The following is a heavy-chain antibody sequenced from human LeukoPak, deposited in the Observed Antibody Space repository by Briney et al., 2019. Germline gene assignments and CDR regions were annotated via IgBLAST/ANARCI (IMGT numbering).Heavy chain of an antibody. V-gene: IGHV4-59*01. CDR3: ARSYSNTGYYYYGMAV. J-gene: IGHJ6*02. D-gene: IGHD3-9*01. Sequence: PSETLSLTCTVSGGSISRYYWSWIRQPPGQGLEWIAYIYYSGTSNYKPSLKSRVTISLDTSTNEFSLKLRSVTAADTAVYYCARSYSNTGYYYYGMAVWGQGTPVTVS. CDR2: IYYSGTS. CDR1: GGSISRYY.